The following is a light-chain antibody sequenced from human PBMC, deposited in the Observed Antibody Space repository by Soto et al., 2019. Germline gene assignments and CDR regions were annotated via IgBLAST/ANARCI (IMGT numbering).Light chain of an antibody. CDR2: DAS. CDR3: HEYSGYEFT. CDR1: QSIAAS. V-gene: IGKV1-5*01. J-gene: IGKJ4*01. Sequence: GDTVTITCLSSQSIAASLAWYQHKPGEAPKLLMFDASNLQSGVPSRFSGSGSGTEFTLTINSLQPDDLATYYCHEYSGYEFTFGGGTKVDIK.